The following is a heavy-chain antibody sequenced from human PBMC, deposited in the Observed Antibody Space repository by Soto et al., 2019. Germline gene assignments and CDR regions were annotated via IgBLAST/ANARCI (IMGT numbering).Heavy chain of an antibody. Sequence: SETLSLTCAVSGYSISSGYYWGWTRQPPGKGLEWIGSIYHSGSTYYNPSLKSRVTISVDTSKNQFSLKLSSVTAADTAVYYCARGTIFGVVPWDDNWFDTWGQGTLVTVSS. CDR1: GYSISSGYY. J-gene: IGHJ5*02. D-gene: IGHD3-3*02. CDR2: IYHSGST. V-gene: IGHV4-38-2*01. CDR3: ARGTIFGVVPWDDNWFDT.